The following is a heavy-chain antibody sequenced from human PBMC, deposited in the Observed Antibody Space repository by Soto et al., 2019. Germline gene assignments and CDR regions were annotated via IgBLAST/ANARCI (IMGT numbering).Heavy chain of an antibody. CDR2: INPNSGGT. CDR3: ARDSSGWYQYFQH. J-gene: IGHJ1*01. Sequence: ASVKVSCKASGYTFTGCYMHWVRQAPGQGLEWMGWINPNSGGTNYAQKFQGRVTMTRDTSISTAYMELSRLRSDDTAVYYCARDSSGWYQYFQHWGQGTLVTVSS. V-gene: IGHV1-2*02. CDR1: GYTFTGCY. D-gene: IGHD6-19*01.